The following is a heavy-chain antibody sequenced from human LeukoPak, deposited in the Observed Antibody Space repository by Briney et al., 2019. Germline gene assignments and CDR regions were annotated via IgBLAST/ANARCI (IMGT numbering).Heavy chain of an antibody. CDR2: INPNSGGT. J-gene: IGHJ5*02. V-gene: IGHV1-2*02. D-gene: IGHD6-13*01. CDR1: GYTFTGYY. Sequence: ASVKVSCKASGYTFTGYYMHWVRQAPGQGLEWMGWINPNSGGTNYAQKFQGRVTMTRDTSISTAYMELSRLRSDDTAVYYCARLGTAAGNNWFDPWGQGTLVTVSS. CDR3: ARLGTAAGNNWFDP.